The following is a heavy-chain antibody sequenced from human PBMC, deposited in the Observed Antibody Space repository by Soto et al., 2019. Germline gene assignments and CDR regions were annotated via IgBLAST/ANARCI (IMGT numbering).Heavy chain of an antibody. J-gene: IGHJ6*04. D-gene: IGHD5-12*01. CDR3: AKEWLLLPYYYSGMDV. CDR1: GFILRSYE. V-gene: IGHV3-30*18. CDR2: ISYDGSNK. Sequence: GGYLRLSWGTSGFILRSYELHLFRQAPGKGLEWVAVISYDGSNKYYADSVKGRFTISRDNSKNTLYLQMNSLRAEDTAVYYCAKEWLLLPYYYSGMDVWGKRPTVTVSS.